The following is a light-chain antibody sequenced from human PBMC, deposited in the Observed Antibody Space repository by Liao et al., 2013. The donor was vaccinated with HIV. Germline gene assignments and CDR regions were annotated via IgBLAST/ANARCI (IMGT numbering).Light chain of an antibody. CDR3: QAWDRNTAI. V-gene: IGLV3-1*01. CDR2: QDN. Sequence: SYELTQPPSVSVSPGQTASISCSGDNLGNKFVSWHHQRPGQSPVLVIYQDNKRPSGIPERFSGSTSGNTATLTISGTQPTDEADYYCQAWDRNTAIFGGGTKLTVL. CDR1: NLGNKF. J-gene: IGLJ2*01.